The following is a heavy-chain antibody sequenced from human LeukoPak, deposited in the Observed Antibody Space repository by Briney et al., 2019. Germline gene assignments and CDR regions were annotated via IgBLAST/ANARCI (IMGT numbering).Heavy chain of an antibody. CDR1: GFTFSDCY. Sequence: PGGSLRLSCAASGFTFSDCYISWGRQAPRGGRDWVSYISSNGHYTHYADSVKGRFTISRDNAKNTLYLQMSSLRAEDTGVYYCARRILSTSWTDSFDIWGQGTMVTVSS. CDR2: ISSNGHYT. CDR3: ARRILSTSWTDSFDI. V-gene: IGHV3-11*03. J-gene: IGHJ3*02. D-gene: IGHD2-2*01.